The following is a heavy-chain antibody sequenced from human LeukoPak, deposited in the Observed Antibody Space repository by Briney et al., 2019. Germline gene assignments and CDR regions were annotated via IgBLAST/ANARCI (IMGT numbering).Heavy chain of an antibody. CDR1: GFIFSSYE. J-gene: IGHJ4*02. CDR3: AREGVNTVVDY. CDR2: ISSSGSTI. V-gene: IGHV3-48*03. D-gene: IGHD4-23*01. Sequence: GGSLRLSCAASGFIFSSYEMNWVRQAPGKGLEWVSYISSSGSTIYYADSVKGRFTISRDNAKNSLYLQMNSLRAEDTAVYYCAREGVNTVVDYWGQGTLVTVSS.